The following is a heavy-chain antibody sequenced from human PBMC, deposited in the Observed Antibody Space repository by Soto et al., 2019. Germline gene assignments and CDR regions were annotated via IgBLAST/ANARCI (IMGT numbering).Heavy chain of an antibody. CDR2: IYYSGST. Sequence: SETLSLTCTVSGGSISSSSYYWGWIRQPPGKGLEWIGSIYYSGSTYYNPSLKSRVTISVDTSKNQFSLKLSSVTAADTAVYYCARHESWYFDYWGQGTLVTVSS. D-gene: IGHD3-16*02. CDR1: GGSISSSSYY. CDR3: ARHESWYFDY. J-gene: IGHJ4*02. V-gene: IGHV4-39*01.